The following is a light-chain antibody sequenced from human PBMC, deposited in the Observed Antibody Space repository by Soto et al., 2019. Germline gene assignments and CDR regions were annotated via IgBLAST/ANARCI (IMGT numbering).Light chain of an antibody. V-gene: IGLV2-11*01. CDR3: CSYAGSYTLYV. CDR2: DVS. CDR1: SSDVGSYNY. Sequence: QSALTQPRSVSGSPGQSVTISCTGTSSDVGSYNYVSWYQQHPGKAPKLMIYDVSKRPSGVPDRFSGSKSGNTASLTISGLQAEDEAHYYCCSYAGSYTLYVFGTGTKVTVL. J-gene: IGLJ1*01.